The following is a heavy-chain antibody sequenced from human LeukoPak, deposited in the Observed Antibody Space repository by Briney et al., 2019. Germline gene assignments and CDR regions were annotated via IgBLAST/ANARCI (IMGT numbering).Heavy chain of an antibody. CDR2: ISYNGST. D-gene: IGHD5-18*01. CDR3: ARNLDTSMNNDY. V-gene: IGHV4-59*08. Sequence: PSETLSLTCTGSGGSISSYYWSWLRQPPRKGLEWLGYISYNGSTNYNPSLKSRVTISVDTSKNQFSLDLSSVTAADTAVNYCARNLDTSMNNDYWGQGTLVTVSS. J-gene: IGHJ4*02. CDR1: GGSISSYY.